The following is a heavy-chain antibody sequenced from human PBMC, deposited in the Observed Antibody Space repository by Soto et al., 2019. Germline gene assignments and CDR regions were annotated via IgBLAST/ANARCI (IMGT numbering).Heavy chain of an antibody. CDR2: ISYDGSHK. CDR1: GFNFSTYG. D-gene: IGHD6-19*01. Sequence: HVQLVESGGGVVQPGRSLRLSCAVSGFNFSTYGMHWVRQAPGKGLEWVAVISYDGSHKAFADSVRGRIAISRDNSKNTLYLHMNSLREEDTAVYYCAKELVKTSSWPADWGQGTLVTVS. CDR3: AKELVKTSSWPAD. V-gene: IGHV3-30*18. J-gene: IGHJ4*02.